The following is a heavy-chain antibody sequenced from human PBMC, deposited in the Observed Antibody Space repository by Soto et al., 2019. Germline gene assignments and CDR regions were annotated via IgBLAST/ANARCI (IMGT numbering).Heavy chain of an antibody. CDR2: IYHSGST. Sequence: QVQLQASGPGLVKPSGTLSLTCAVSGGSISSSNWWSWVRQPPGKGLEWIGEIYHSGSTNYNPSLKSRVTISVDKSTNQFSLKLSSVTAADTDVYYCARGEGNFAFDIWGQGTMLTVSS. D-gene: IGHD1-26*01. J-gene: IGHJ3*02. V-gene: IGHV4-4*02. CDR1: GGSISSSNW. CDR3: ARGEGNFAFDI.